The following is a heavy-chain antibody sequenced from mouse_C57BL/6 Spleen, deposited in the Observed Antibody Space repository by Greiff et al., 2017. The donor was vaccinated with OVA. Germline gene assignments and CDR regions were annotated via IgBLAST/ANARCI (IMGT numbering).Heavy chain of an antibody. Sequence: QVQLQQSGAELARPGASVKMSCKASGYTFTSYTMHWVKQRPGQGLEWIGYINPSSGYTKYNQKFKDKATLTADKSSSTAYMKLSSLTSEDSAVYDCARYDYGSSYWYFDVWGTGTTVTVSS. D-gene: IGHD1-1*01. CDR2: INPSSGYT. V-gene: IGHV1-4*01. CDR1: GYTFTSYT. CDR3: ARYDYGSSYWYFDV. J-gene: IGHJ1*03.